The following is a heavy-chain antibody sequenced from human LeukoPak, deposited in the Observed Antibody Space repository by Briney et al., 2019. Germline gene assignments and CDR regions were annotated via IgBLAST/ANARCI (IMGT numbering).Heavy chain of an antibody. CDR3: ARNNFYDFWSGYSQINYFDY. J-gene: IGHJ4*02. CDR1: GYTFTSYD. Sequence: WASVKVSCKASGYTFTSYDINWVRQATGQGLEWMGWINPNSGGTNYAQKFQGRVTMTRDTSISTAYMELSRLRSDDTAVYYCARNNFYDFWSGYSQINYFDYWGQGTLVTVSS. D-gene: IGHD3-3*01. CDR2: INPNSGGT. V-gene: IGHV1-2*02.